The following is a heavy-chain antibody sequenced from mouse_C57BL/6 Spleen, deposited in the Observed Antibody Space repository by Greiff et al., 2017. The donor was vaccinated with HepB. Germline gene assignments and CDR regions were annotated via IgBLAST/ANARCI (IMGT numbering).Heavy chain of an antibody. D-gene: IGHD2-4*01. CDR3: ARSSYDYDNY. CDR1: GYAFSSSW. CDR2: IYPGDGDT. Sequence: VQLVESGPELVKPGASVKISCKASGYAFSSSWMNWVKQRPGKGLEWIGRIYPGDGDTNYNGKFKGKATLTADKSSSTAYMQLSSLTSEDSAVYFCARSSYDYDNYWGQGTTLTVSS. J-gene: IGHJ2*01. V-gene: IGHV1-82*01.